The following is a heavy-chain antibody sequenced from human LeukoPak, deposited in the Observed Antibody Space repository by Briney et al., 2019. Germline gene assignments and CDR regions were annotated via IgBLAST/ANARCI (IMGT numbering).Heavy chain of an antibody. Sequence: AGGSLRLSCAASGFTFSSYGMHWVRQAPGKGLEWVAVIWYDGSNKYYADSVEGRFTISRDNSKNTLYLQMNSLRAEDTAVYYCAKDPGEKLVNSLGAVFDWGQGTLVTVSS. J-gene: IGHJ4*02. CDR1: GFTFSSYG. CDR3: AKDPGEKLVNSLGAVFD. D-gene: IGHD1-26*01. CDR2: IWYDGSNK. V-gene: IGHV3-33*06.